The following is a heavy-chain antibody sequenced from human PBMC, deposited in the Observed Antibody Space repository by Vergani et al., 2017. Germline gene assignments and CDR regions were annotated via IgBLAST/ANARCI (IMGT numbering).Heavy chain of an antibody. CDR3: AKDMGGGVQSRWGYFDY. V-gene: IGHV3-9*01. CDR2: ISWHSGSI. Sequence: EVQLVESGGGLVQPGRSLRLSCAASGFTFDDYAMHWVRQAPGKGLEWVSGISWHSGSIGYAASVKGRFTISRDNAKNSLFLQMNSLRAADTALYYCAKDMGGGVQSRWGYFDYWGQGTLVTVSS. D-gene: IGHD3-16*01. CDR1: GFTFDDYA. J-gene: IGHJ4*02.